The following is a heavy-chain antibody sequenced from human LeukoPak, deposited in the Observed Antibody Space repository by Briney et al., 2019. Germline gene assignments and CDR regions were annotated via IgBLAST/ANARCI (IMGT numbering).Heavy chain of an antibody. Sequence: PSETLSLTCTVSGGSISSYYWSWIRQPPGKGLEWIGYIYYSGSTNYNPSLKSRVTISVDTSKNQFSLKLSSVTAADTAMYYCARDNWNQYYFDYWGQGTLVTVSS. CDR3: ARDNWNQYYFDY. V-gene: IGHV4-59*01. D-gene: IGHD1-20*01. CDR1: GGSISSYY. J-gene: IGHJ4*02. CDR2: IYYSGST.